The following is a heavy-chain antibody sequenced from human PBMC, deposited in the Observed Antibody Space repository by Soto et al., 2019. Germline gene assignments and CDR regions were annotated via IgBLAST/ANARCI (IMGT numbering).Heavy chain of an antibody. D-gene: IGHD5-12*01. Sequence: GESLKISCAASGFTFSSYAMSWVRQAPGKGLEWVSAISGSGGSTYYADSVKGRFTISRDNSKNTLYLQMNSLRAEDTAVYYCAKDQGGYDNFDYWGQGTLVTVSS. J-gene: IGHJ4*02. CDR3: AKDQGGYDNFDY. V-gene: IGHV3-23*01. CDR2: ISGSGGST. CDR1: GFTFSSYA.